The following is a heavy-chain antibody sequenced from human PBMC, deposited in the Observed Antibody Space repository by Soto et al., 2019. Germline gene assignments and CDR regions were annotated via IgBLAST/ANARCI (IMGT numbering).Heavy chain of an antibody. CDR3: ARDRAAAGGYYYYGMDV. J-gene: IGHJ6*02. D-gene: IGHD6-13*01. CDR2: ISSSSSYI. Sequence: PGGSLRLSCAASGFTFSSYSMNWVRQAPGKGLEWVSSISSSSSYIYYADSVKGRFTISRDNAKNSLYLQMNSLRAEDTAVYYCARDRAAAGGYYYYGMDVWGQGTTVTVSS. CDR1: GFTFSSYS. V-gene: IGHV3-21*01.